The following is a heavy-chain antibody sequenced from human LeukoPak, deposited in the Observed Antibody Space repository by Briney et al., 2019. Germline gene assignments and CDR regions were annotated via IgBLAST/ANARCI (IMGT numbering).Heavy chain of an antibody. V-gene: IGHV4-39*01. J-gene: IGHJ3*02. D-gene: IGHD3-22*01. Sequence: TSETLSLTCTVSGGSISSSSYYWGWIRQPPGKGLEWIGSIYYSGSTYYNPSLKSRVTISVDTSKNQFSLKLSSVTAADTAVYYCARQQNGYYRPLGAFDIWGQGTMVTVSS. CDR3: ARQQNGYYRPLGAFDI. CDR1: GGSISSSSYY. CDR2: IYYSGST.